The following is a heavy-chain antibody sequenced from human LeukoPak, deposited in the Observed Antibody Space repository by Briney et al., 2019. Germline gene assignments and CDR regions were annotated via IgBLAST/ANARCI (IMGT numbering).Heavy chain of an antibody. J-gene: IGHJ4*02. D-gene: IGHD6-19*01. Sequence: PGGSLRLSCAASGFTYSSSGMHWVRQAPGKGLEWVAVIWYDGSNKYYAESVKGRFTISRDNSKNTLFLQMNSLRADDTAVYYCARTIAVAGPYYSDYWGQGTLVTVSS. CDR2: IWYDGSNK. CDR3: ARTIAVAGPYYSDY. CDR1: GFTYSSSG. V-gene: IGHV3-33*01.